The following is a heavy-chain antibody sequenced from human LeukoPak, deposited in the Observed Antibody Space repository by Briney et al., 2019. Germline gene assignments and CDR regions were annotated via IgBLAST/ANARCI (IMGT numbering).Heavy chain of an antibody. D-gene: IGHD3-22*01. J-gene: IGHJ4*02. CDR2: ISGNGGST. CDR3: AKYYYDSSGNRYCFDY. Sequence: GGSLRLSCAASGFTFSNYAMSWVRQAPGKGLEWVSVISGNGGSTYYADSVKGRFTISRDNSNNTLYLQMNSLRAEDAAVYYCAKYYYDSSGNRYCFDYWGQGTLVTVSS. CDR1: GFTFSNYA. V-gene: IGHV3-23*01.